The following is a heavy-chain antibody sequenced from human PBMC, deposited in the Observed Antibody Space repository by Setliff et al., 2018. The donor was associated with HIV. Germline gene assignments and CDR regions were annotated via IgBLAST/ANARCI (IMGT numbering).Heavy chain of an antibody. CDR3: ARYDYGDFDY. V-gene: IGHV4-31*03. CDR1: GDSITSGSFF. CDR2: IYFSGSA. J-gene: IGHJ4*02. Sequence: PSETLSLTCTVSGDSITSGSFFWTWIRQNPGKGLEWIGYIYFSGSATYNPSLKSRVTISVDSSKNQFSLHLSSVTAADTAVYYCARYDYGDFDYWGQGTPVTVSS. D-gene: IGHD4-17*01.